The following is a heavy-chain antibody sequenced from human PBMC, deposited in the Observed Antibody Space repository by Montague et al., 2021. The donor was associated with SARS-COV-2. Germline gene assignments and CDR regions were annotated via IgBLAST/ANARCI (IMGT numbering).Heavy chain of an antibody. CDR2: VYYTGGT. Sequence: SETLSLTCSISGGSINSFYWNWIRQSPGKGLEWIGYVYYTGGTNYNPSLKSRATISVDTSKNQFSLTVGSVTAADTAVYYCARGRQHINMVVVVVTGGEYYFDFWGQGTLVAVSS. CDR3: ARGRQHINMVVVVVTGGEYYFDF. D-gene: IGHD3-22*01. CDR1: GGSINSFY. V-gene: IGHV4-59*12. J-gene: IGHJ4*02.